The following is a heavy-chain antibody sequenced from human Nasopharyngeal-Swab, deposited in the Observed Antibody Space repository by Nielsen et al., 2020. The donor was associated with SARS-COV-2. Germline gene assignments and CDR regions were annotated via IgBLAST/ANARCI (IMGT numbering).Heavy chain of an antibody. V-gene: IGHV3-23*01. CDR1: GFTFSSYA. Sequence: GESLKISCAASGFTFSSYAMSWVRQAPGKGLEWVSAISGSGGSTYYADSVKGRFTISRDNSKNTLYLQMNSLRAEDTAVYYCAKGAVGATGEFDYWGQGTLVTVSS. CDR2: ISGSGGST. D-gene: IGHD1-26*01. J-gene: IGHJ4*02. CDR3: AKGAVGATGEFDY.